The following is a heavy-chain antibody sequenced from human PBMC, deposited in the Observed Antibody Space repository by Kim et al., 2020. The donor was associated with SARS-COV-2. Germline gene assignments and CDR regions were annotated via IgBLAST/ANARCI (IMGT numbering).Heavy chain of an antibody. CDR2: IYYSGST. D-gene: IGHD1-26*01. Sequence: SETLSLTCTVSGGSISSYYWSWIRQPPGKGLEWIGYIYYSGSTNYNPSLKSRVTISVDTSKNQFSLKLSSVTAADTAVYYCARTLNRIVGAPKRYGMDVWGQGTTVTVSS. J-gene: IGHJ6*02. V-gene: IGHV4-59*13. CDR1: GGSISSYY. CDR3: ARTLNRIVGAPKRYGMDV.